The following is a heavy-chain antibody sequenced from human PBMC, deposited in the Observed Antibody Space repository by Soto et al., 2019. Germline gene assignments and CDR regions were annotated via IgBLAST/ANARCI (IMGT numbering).Heavy chain of an antibody. Sequence: EVQLVESGGGLVQPGGSLRLSCAASGFTFSSYWMHWVRQAPGKGLVWVSRINSDGSSTSYADSVKGRFTISRDNAKNTLYLQMNSLRAEDTAVYYCAITIGATMVSYYGMDVWGPGTTVTVSS. CDR1: GFTFSSYW. V-gene: IGHV3-74*01. D-gene: IGHD1-26*01. CDR3: AITIGATMVSYYGMDV. J-gene: IGHJ6*02. CDR2: INSDGSST.